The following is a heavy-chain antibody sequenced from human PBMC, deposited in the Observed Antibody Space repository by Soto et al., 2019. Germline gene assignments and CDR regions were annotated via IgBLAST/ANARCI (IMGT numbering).Heavy chain of an antibody. V-gene: IGHV1-69*13. Sequence: SVKVSCKASGGTFSSYAISWVRQAPGQGLEWMGGIIPIFGTANYAQKFQGRVTITADESTSTAYMELSSLRSEDTAVYYCARDMGYYDSRGNHYYYYGMDVWG. CDR2: IIPIFGTA. J-gene: IGHJ6*02. CDR3: ARDMGYYDSRGNHYYYYGMDV. CDR1: GGTFSSYA. D-gene: IGHD3-22*01.